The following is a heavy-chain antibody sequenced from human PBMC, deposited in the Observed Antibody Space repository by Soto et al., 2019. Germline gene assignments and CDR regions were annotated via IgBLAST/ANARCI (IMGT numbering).Heavy chain of an antibody. CDR3: ARERYQVISDGMDV. Sequence: ASVKVSFKASGYTFTGYYIHWVREAPGQGLEWMGWINPQTGGTSYAQKFQGRVTLSRDTSINTAYLELSRLTLDDAAVYFCARERYQVISDGMDVWGQGTTVTVSS. CDR1: GYTFTGYY. CDR2: INPQTGGT. D-gene: IGHD2-2*01. V-gene: IGHV1-2*02. J-gene: IGHJ6*02.